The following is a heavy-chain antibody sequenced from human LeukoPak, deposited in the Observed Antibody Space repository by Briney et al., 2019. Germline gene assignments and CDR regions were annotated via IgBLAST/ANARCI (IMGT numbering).Heavy chain of an antibody. CDR3: ARNGYGYDSNGYPLLEYFDY. CDR1: GGSISSSSYY. J-gene: IGHJ4*02. V-gene: IGHV4-39*01. CDR2: IYYSGST. Sequence: SETLSLTCTVSGGSISSSSYYWGCIRQPPGKGLEWIGSIYYSGSTYYNPSLKSRVTISVDTSKNQFSLKLSSVTAADTAVYYCARNGYGYDSNGYPLLEYFDYWGQGTLVTVSS. D-gene: IGHD3-22*01.